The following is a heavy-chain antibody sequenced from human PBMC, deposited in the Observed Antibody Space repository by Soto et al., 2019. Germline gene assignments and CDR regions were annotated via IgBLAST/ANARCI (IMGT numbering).Heavy chain of an antibody. CDR1: GGSVSSGSYY. CDR2: IYYSGST. D-gene: IGHD3-22*01. Sequence: PSETLSLTCTVSGGSVSSGSYYWSWIRQPPGKGREWIGYIYYSGSTNYNPSLKSRVTISVDTSKNQFSLKLSSVTAADTAVYYCARDYDSSGYVDYWGQGTLVTVSS. J-gene: IGHJ4*02. CDR3: ARDYDSSGYVDY. V-gene: IGHV4-61*01.